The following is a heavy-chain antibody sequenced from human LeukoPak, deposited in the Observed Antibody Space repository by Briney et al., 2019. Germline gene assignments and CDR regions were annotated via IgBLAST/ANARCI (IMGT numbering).Heavy chain of an antibody. CDR3: ARDGYYGSQEG. D-gene: IGHD3-10*01. V-gene: IGHV3-7*01. CDR1: GFTFSSYW. Sequence: GGSLRLSCAASGFTFSSYWMSWVRQAPGKGLEWVANIKQDGSEKYYVDSVKGRFTISRNNAKNSLYLQMNSLRAEDTAVYYCARDGYYGSQEGWGQGTLVTVSS. CDR2: IKQDGSEK. J-gene: IGHJ4*02.